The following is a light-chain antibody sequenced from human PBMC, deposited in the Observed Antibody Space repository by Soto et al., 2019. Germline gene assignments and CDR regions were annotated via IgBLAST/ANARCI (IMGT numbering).Light chain of an antibody. CDR2: GAS. CDR3: QQYSNWPQS. V-gene: IGKV3-15*01. CDR1: QSVSSY. J-gene: IGKJ2*03. Sequence: EIVLTQSPATLSLSPGERATLSCRASQSVSSYLAWYQQKPGQAPRLLIYGASTRATGIPARFSGSGSETEFTLTISSLQSEDFAVYHCQQYSNWPQSFGQGTKVDIK.